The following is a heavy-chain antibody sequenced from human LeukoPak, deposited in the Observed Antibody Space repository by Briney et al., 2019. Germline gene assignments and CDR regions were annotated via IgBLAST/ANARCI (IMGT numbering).Heavy chain of an antibody. CDR3: AKGHHYGSGSYWV. D-gene: IGHD3-10*01. CDR1: GFTFSSYA. V-gene: IGHV3-23*01. CDR2: ISGSDSRT. J-gene: IGHJ4*02. Sequence: PGGSLRLSCTASGFTFSSYAMTWVRQAPGKGLEWVSAISGSDSRTYYADSVKGRFTISRDNSKNTLYLQMNSLRAEDTAVYYRAKGHHYGSGSYWVWGQGTLVTVSS.